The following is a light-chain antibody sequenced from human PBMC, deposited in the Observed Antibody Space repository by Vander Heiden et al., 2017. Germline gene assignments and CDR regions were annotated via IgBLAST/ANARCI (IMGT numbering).Light chain of an antibody. V-gene: IGLV1-44*01. CDR1: GPNIGSSP. CDR2: DNN. CDR3: AAWDDSLNGPV. J-gene: IGLJ2*01. Sequence: QSILTPSPSASGTPGQRVTISCSGSGPNIGSSPVSWYQQSPGTAPKLLIYDNNQRPSGVPDRFSGSKSGTSASLAISGLQSDDEADYYCAAWDDSLNGPVFGGGTKLTVL.